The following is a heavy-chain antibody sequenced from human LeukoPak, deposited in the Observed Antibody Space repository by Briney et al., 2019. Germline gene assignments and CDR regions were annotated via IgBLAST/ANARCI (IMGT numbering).Heavy chain of an antibody. CDR3: ASEFLEWSSGEGITFYYYYGMDV. Sequence: SGGSLRLSCAASGFTFSSYWMSWVRQAPGKGLEWVSYISSSGSTIYYADSVKGRFTISRDNAKNSLYLQMNSLRAEDTAVYYCASEFLEWSSGEGITFYYYYGMDVWGQGTTVTVSS. D-gene: IGHD3-3*01. CDR1: GFTFSSYW. J-gene: IGHJ6*02. CDR2: ISSSGSTI. V-gene: IGHV3-48*04.